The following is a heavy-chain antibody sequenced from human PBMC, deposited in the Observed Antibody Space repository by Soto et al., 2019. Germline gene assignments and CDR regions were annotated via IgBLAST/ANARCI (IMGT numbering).Heavy chain of an antibody. CDR3: AKDTADIVVVAAARQLGYFDL. Sequence: QVQLVESGGGVVQPGRSLRLSCAASGFTFSSYGMHWVRQAPGKGLEWVAVISYDGSNKYYADSVKGRFTISRDNSKNTLYLQMNSLRAEDTAVYYCAKDTADIVVVAAARQLGYFDLWGRGTLVTVSS. V-gene: IGHV3-30*18. D-gene: IGHD2-15*01. CDR1: GFTFSSYG. CDR2: ISYDGSNK. J-gene: IGHJ2*01.